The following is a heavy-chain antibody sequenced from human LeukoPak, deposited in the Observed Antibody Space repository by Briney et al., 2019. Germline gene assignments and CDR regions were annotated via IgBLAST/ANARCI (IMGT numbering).Heavy chain of an antibody. V-gene: IGHV3-53*01. Sequence: PGGSLRLSCAASGFTVSSNYMSWVRQAPGKGLEWVSVIYSGGSTYYADSVKGRFTISRDNSKNTLYLQMNSLRAEDTAVYYCARVPTTVTTVYFYYGGQGTLVTVSS. CDR2: IYSGGST. CDR1: GFTVSSNY. J-gene: IGHJ4*02. D-gene: IGHD4-17*01. CDR3: ARVPTTVTTVYFYY.